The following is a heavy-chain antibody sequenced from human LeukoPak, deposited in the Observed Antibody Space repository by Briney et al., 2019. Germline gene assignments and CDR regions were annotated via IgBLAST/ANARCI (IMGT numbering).Heavy chain of an antibody. Sequence: GGSLRLSCAASGFTFSSYSMNWVRQAPGKGLEWVSSISSSSSYIYYADSVKGRFTISRDNAKNSLYLQMNSLRAEDTAVYYCARERPSGDKLDTGAFDIWGQGTMVTVSS. CDR3: ARERPSGDKLDTGAFDI. V-gene: IGHV3-21*01. CDR2: ISSSSSYI. CDR1: GFTFSSYS. D-gene: IGHD5-18*01. J-gene: IGHJ3*02.